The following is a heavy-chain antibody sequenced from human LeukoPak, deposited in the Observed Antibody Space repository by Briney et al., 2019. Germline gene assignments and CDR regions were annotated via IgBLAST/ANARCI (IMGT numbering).Heavy chain of an antibody. CDR2: INPNSGGT. V-gene: IGHV1-2*02. J-gene: IGHJ4*02. CDR3: ARGVRYYDSSGYYLHSDY. CDR1: GNTFTGYY. Sequence: ASVKVSCKASGNTFTGYYMHWVRQAPGQGLEWMGWINPNSGGTNYAQKFQGRVTMTRDTSISTAYMELSRLRSDDTAVYYCARGVRYYDSSGYYLHSDYWGQGTLVTVSS. D-gene: IGHD3-22*01.